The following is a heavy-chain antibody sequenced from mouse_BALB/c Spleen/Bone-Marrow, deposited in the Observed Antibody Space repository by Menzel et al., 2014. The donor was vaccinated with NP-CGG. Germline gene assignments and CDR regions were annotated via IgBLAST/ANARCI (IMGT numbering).Heavy chain of an antibody. CDR3: ARTSVVPYCFDF. Sequence: VKLMESGAELMKPGASVKISCKATGYTFSNYWIDWVKQRPGHGLEWIGEILPGSGTANYNEKFKGKATITADTSSNTAYMQLSSLTSDDSALYYCARTSVVPYCFDFWGQGTTLTVSS. CDR1: GYTFSNYW. D-gene: IGHD1-1*01. V-gene: IGHV1-9*01. J-gene: IGHJ2*01. CDR2: ILPGSGTA.